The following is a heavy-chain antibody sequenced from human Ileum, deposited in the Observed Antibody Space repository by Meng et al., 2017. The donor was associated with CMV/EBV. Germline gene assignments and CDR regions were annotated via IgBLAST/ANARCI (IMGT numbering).Heavy chain of an antibody. CDR1: GAPIRNVSLS. CDR3: ARDMTNQWFYY. V-gene: IGHV4-39*07. J-gene: IGHJ4*02. Sequence: QMQESGQCCMQPGETLSLTFTASGAPIRNVSLSCAGFRQSHGKAPEWIGGMFLRGLTNYTPSIKRRVTISLHATQKQFSLRLTSVTAADSAVYFCARDMTNQWFYYWGQGTLVTVSS. CDR2: MFLRGLT. D-gene: IGHD6-19*01.